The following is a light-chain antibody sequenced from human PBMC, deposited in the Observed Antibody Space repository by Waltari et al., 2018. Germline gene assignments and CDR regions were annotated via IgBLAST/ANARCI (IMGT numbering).Light chain of an antibody. J-gene: IGKJ4*01. Sequence: DVVMTKSPLSLPVTLGQPASISCRSSQSLVHSDGNTYLNWFQQRPGQSPRRLISKVSNRESGVPDRFSGSGSGTDFTLKISRVEAEDVGVYYCMQGTHWPTFGGGTKVEIK. CDR3: MQGTHWPT. CDR1: QSLVHSDGNTY. CDR2: KVS. V-gene: IGKV2-30*02.